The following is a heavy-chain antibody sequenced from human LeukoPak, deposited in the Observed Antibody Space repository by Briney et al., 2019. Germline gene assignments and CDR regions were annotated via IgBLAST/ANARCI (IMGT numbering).Heavy chain of an antibody. CDR2: IIPIFGIA. Sequence: GASVKVSCKASGGTFSSYAISWVRQAPGQGLEWMGRIIPIFGIANYAQKFQGRVTITADKSTSTAYMELSSLRSEDTAVYYCASILEDVDHLRLGELSDNWFDPWGQGTLVTVSS. CDR1: GGTFSSYA. D-gene: IGHD3-16*02. V-gene: IGHV1-69*04. J-gene: IGHJ5*02. CDR3: ASILEDVDHLRLGELSDNWFDP.